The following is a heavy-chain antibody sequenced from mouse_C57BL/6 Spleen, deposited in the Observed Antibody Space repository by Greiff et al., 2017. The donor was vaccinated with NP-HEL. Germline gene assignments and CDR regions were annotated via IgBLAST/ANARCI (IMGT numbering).Heavy chain of an antibody. J-gene: IGHJ4*01. CDR3: ARGIHYDYDDNMGY. CDR2: IDPYSGGT. V-gene: IGHV1-72*01. Sequence: VQLQQPGAELVKPGASVKLSCKASGYTFTSYWMHWVKQRPGRGLEWIGRIDPYSGGTKYNEKFKGKATLTVDKPSSTAYMELSSLTSEDSAVYYCARGIHYDYDDNMGYWGQGTTVTASS. D-gene: IGHD2-4*01. CDR1: GYTFTSYW.